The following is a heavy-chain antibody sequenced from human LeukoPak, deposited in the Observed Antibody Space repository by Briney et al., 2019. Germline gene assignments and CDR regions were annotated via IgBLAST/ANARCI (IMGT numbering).Heavy chain of an antibody. Sequence: GGSLRLSCAASGFTFSTYWMSWVRQTPGKGLEWVANIKRDGSEKYYVDSVKGRFTISRDNAKNSLSLQMNSLRAEDTAVYHCARDFPYYYDTSGYYHDYWGQGTLVTVSS. V-gene: IGHV3-7*01. J-gene: IGHJ4*02. D-gene: IGHD3-22*01. CDR3: ARDFPYYYDTSGYYHDY. CDR2: IKRDGSEK. CDR1: GFTFSTYW.